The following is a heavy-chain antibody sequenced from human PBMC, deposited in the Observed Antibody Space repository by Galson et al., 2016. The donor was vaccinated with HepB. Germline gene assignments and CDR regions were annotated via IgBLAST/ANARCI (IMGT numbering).Heavy chain of an antibody. CDR2: ISDTTSII. CDR3: ATDPNRGGGNCFDW. CDR1: GFTFNKYN. D-gene: IGHD1-26*01. J-gene: IGHJ4*02. V-gene: IGHV3-48*04. Sequence: SLRLSCAASGFTFNKYNMNWVRQAPGKGLEWISYISDTTSIIYYADSVKGRFTISRDNAKNSLYLQMNSLRAEDTAVYYCATDPNRGGGNCFDWWGQGTLVTVSS.